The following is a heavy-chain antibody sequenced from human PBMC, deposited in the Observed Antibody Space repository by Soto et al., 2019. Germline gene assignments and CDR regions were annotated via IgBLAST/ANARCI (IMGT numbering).Heavy chain of an antibody. V-gene: IGHV4-30-4*01. CDR2: IYYSGST. D-gene: IGHD6-13*01. CDR1: GGSISSGDYY. Sequence: QVQLQESGPGLVKPSQTLSLTCTVSGGSISSGDYYWSWIRQPPGKGLEWIGYIYYSGSTYYNPSRKSRVTVSVDTSKNQSALKLSSVTAADTAGYYCAGVVGGSWENWFDPWGQGTLVTVSS. J-gene: IGHJ5*02. CDR3: AGVVGGSWENWFDP.